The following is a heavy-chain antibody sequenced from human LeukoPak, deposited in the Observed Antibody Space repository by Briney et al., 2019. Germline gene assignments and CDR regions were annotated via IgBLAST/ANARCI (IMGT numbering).Heavy chain of an antibody. CDR1: GGSISSGGYY. V-gene: IGHV4-31*03. CDR2: IYYSGST. CDR3: ARGSRYCSGGSCHGYYFDY. D-gene: IGHD2-15*01. J-gene: IGHJ4*02. Sequence: SETLSLTCTVSGGSISSGGYYWSWIRQHPGKGLEWIGYIYYSGSTYYNPSLKSRVTISVDTSKNQFSLKLSSVTAADTAVYYCARGSRYCSGGSCHGYYFDYWGQGTLVTVSS.